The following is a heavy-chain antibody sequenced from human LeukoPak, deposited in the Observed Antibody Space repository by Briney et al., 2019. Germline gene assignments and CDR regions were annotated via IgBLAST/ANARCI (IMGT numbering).Heavy chain of an antibody. J-gene: IGHJ4*02. D-gene: IGHD2-2*02. V-gene: IGHV3-15*01. CDR2: IKSKSERGTT. CDR1: GFTFSNGW. CDR3: TSNLYCSTSSCYTLDN. Sequence: GGSLRLSCAASGFTFSNGWMSWVRQAPGKGLEWVGRIKSKSERGTTDYAAPVKGRFTISRDGSTNTVYLHMNSLKTEDTAVYFCTSNLYCSTSSCYTLDNWGQGTLAAVSP.